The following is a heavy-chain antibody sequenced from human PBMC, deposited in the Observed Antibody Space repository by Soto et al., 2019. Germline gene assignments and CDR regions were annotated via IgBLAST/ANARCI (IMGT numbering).Heavy chain of an antibody. CDR3: ARAWGYCSVGSCQGWFDT. V-gene: IGHV4-59*01. CDR2: IYYSGST. CDR1: GGSISSYY. Sequence: SGTLSLTCTVSGGSISSYYWSWIRQPPGKGLEWIGYIYYSGSTNYNPSLKSRVTISVDTSKNQFSLKLSSVTAADTAVYYCARAWGYCSVGSCQGWFDTWGQGTLVTVSS. D-gene: IGHD2-15*01. J-gene: IGHJ5*02.